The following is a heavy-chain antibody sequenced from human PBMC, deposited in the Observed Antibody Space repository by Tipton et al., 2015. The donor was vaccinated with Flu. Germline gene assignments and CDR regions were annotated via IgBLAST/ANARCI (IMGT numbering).Heavy chain of an antibody. CDR3: ARVQGATYDSTDGTFMPQFYFGMYV. CDR1: GVSLTSSSYY. Sequence: TLSLTCTVSGVSLTSSSYYWGWIRQPQGKGLEWIGSVYYSGSTYYNPSLKSRVTMPVDTSKNQFSLRLTSVTAADTAVYYCARVQGATYDSTDGTFMPQFYFGMYVWGQGTTVTVSS. J-gene: IGHJ6*02. D-gene: IGHD3-22*01. V-gene: IGHV4-39*07. CDR2: VYYSGST.